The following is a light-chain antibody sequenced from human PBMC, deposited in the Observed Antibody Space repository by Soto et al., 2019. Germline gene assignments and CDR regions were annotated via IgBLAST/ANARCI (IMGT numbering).Light chain of an antibody. CDR1: SSDVGGYNY. CDR2: DVS. J-gene: IGLJ1*01. CDR3: SSYTRSSAYV. Sequence: ALTQPASVSGSPGQSITISCTGTSSDVGGYNYVSWYQQHPGKAPKLMIYDVSNRPSGVSNRFSGSKSGNTASLTISGLQAEDEADYYCSSYTRSSAYVFGTGTKLTVL. V-gene: IGLV2-14*01.